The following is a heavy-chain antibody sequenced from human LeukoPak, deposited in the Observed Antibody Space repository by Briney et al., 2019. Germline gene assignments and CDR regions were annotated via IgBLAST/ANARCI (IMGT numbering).Heavy chain of an antibody. J-gene: IGHJ4*02. CDR2: FYYRESA. D-gene: IGHD5-12*01. CDR3: ATDPRANSGWEFSDY. Sequence: PSETLSLTCTVSGASISSSDIYWVWFRQPPGKGLEWVGSFYYRESATYNPSLKSRVTISVDTSQNQLFVRLNYVTAADTATYYCATDPRANSGWEFSDYWGQGTLVTVSS. CDR1: GASISSSDIY. V-gene: IGHV4-39*02.